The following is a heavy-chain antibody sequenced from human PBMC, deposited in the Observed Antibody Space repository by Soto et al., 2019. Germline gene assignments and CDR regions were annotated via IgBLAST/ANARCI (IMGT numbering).Heavy chain of an antibody. D-gene: IGHD3-10*02. CDR1: GYTFTGYY. CDR2: INPNSGGT. Sequence: ASVKVSCKASGYTFTGYYMHWVRQAPGQGLEWMGWINPNSGGTNYAQKFQGWVTMTRDTSISTAYMELSSVTAADTAVYYCARLVHVDWFDPWGQGTLVTVSS. V-gene: IGHV1-2*04. CDR3: ARLVHVDWFDP. J-gene: IGHJ5*02.